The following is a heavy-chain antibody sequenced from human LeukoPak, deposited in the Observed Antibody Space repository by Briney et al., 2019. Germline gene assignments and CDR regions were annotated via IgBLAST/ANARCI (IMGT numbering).Heavy chain of an antibody. CDR3: ARLIGDRTIYDY. D-gene: IGHD6-6*01. CDR1: GFIFPAYW. J-gene: IGHJ4*02. Sequence: AGGSLRLSCAASGFIFPAYWMHWVRQVPGKGLEWVSRIDSDGGTETYADAVRGRFTISRDNDKHTVFLQMNSLRAEDTAVYYCARLIGDRTIYDYWGQGTLVTVSS. CDR2: IDSDGGTE. V-gene: IGHV3-74*01.